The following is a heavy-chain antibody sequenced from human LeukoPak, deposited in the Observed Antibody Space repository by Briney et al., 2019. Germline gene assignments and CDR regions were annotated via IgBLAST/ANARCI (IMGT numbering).Heavy chain of an antibody. Sequence: PGGSLGLSCAASGFTFRSYDMPWVRPATGKGPEWVSAIGTAGDTYYPGSVKGRFTISRENAKNSSYLQMNSLRAEDTAVYYCATTPSDVDYDDSRSLVYWGQGTLVSVSS. CDR3: ATTPSDVDYDDSRSLVY. J-gene: IGHJ4*02. V-gene: IGHV3-13*01. CDR1: GFTFRSYD. CDR2: IGTAGDT. D-gene: IGHD3-22*01.